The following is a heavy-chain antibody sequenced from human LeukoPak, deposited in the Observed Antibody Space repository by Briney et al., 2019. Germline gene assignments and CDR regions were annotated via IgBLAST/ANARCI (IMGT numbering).Heavy chain of an antibody. D-gene: IGHD3-22*01. CDR2: ISSSSSYI. V-gene: IGHV3-21*01. Sequence: GGSLRLSCAASGFTFSSYSMNWVRQAPGKGLEWVSSISSSSSYIYYADSVKGRFTISRDNAKNSLYLQMNSPKAEDTAVYYCAREAPRGFTKIVMVTPFDYWGQGTLVTVSS. J-gene: IGHJ4*02. CDR1: GFTFSSYS. CDR3: AREAPRGFTKIVMVTPFDY.